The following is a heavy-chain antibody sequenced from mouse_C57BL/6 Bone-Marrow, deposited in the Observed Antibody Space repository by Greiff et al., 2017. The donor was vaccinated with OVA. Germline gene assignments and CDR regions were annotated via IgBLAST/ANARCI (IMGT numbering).Heavy chain of an antibody. J-gene: IGHJ3*01. CDR1: GYTFTSYW. CDR2: IDPSDSYT. CDR3: AREGDYYGSSLAWFAY. Sequence: QVQLQQPGAELVMPGASVKLSCKASGYTFTSYWMHWVKQRPGQGLEWIGEIDPSDSYTTYNQKFKGKSTLTVDKSSSTAYMQLSSLTSEDSAVYYCAREGDYYGSSLAWFAYWGQGTLVTVSA. V-gene: IGHV1-69*01. D-gene: IGHD1-1*01.